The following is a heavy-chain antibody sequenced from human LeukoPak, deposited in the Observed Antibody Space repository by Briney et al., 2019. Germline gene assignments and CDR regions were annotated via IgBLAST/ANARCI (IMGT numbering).Heavy chain of an antibody. V-gene: IGHV1-2*02. CDR3: ARDTNRRLIDY. J-gene: IGHJ4*02. Sequence: ASVKVSCKASGYTFTSYGISWARQAPGQGLEWMGWINPNSGGTDYAQKFQGRVTMTRDTSISTAYMELSRLRSDDTAVYYCARDTNRRLIDYWGQGTLVTVSS. CDR1: GYTFTSYG. D-gene: IGHD2-2*01. CDR2: INPNSGGT.